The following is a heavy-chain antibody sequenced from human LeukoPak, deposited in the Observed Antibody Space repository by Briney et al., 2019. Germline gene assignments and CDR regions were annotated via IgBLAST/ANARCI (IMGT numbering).Heavy chain of an antibody. CDR1: GGSISSYY. CDR2: IYTSGST. D-gene: IGHD1-14*01. J-gene: IGHJ4*02. V-gene: IGHV4-4*09. Sequence: SETLSLTCTVSGGSISSYYWSWIRQPPGKGLEWIGYIYTSGSTNYNPSLESRVTISVDTSKNQFSLKLSSVTAADTAVYYCARRAESEFDYWGQGTLVTVSS. CDR3: ARRAESEFDY.